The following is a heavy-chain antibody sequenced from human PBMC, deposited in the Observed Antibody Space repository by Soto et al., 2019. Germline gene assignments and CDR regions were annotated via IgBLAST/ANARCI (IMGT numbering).Heavy chain of an antibody. D-gene: IGHD6-13*01. CDR1: GYTFTGYY. Sequence: ASVKVSCKFSGYTFTGYYMHWVRQAPGQGLEWMGWINPNSGGTSYAQKFQGRVTMTRDTSISTAYMELSRLRSDDTAVYYCARVSSSWTSYYSYGLDVGAKGPTVTVPQ. V-gene: IGHV1-2*02. J-gene: IGHJ6*04. CDR2: INPNSGGT. CDR3: ARVSSSWTSYYSYGLDV.